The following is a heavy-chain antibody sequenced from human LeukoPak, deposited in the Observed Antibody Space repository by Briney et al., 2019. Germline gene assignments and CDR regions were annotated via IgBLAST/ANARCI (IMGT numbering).Heavy chain of an antibody. CDR1: RFTFSSHA. D-gene: IGHD2-2*01. CDR3: AKGGVYCSSTSCQSFDY. J-gene: IGHJ4*02. Sequence: PGGSLRLSCAASRFTFSSHAMSWVRQAPGKGLEWVSAISGSGGSTYYADSVKGRFTISRDNSKHTLYLQMNSLSAEDTAVYYCAKGGVYCSSTSCQSFDYWGQGTLVTVSS. CDR2: ISGSGGST. V-gene: IGHV3-23*01.